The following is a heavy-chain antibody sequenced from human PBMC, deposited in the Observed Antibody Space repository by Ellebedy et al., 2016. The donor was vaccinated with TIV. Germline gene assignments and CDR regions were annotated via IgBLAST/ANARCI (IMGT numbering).Heavy chain of an antibody. CDR1: GFTVSNNY. Sequence: GESLKISCAASGFTVSNNYMSWVRQAPGKGLEWVSVIYSVGTTYHADSVKGRFIISRDNSKNTLYLQMNNLRVEDTAVYYCSSAPSGLFDYWGQGTLVTVSS. V-gene: IGHV3-66*01. D-gene: IGHD3-10*01. CDR2: IYSVGTT. CDR3: SSAPSGLFDY. J-gene: IGHJ4*02.